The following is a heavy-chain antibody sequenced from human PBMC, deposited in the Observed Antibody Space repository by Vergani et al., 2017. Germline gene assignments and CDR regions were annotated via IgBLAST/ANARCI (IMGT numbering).Heavy chain of an antibody. J-gene: IGHJ6*03. CDR2: ISAYNGNT. CDR3: ARGRPPVLLYYYYYYMDV. V-gene: IGHV1-18*01. CDR1: GYTFTSYG. D-gene: IGHD2-21*01. Sequence: QVQLVQSGAEVKKPGASVKVSCKASGYTFTSYGISWVRQAPGQGLEWMGWISAYNGNTNYAQKLQGRVTMTTDTSTSTAYMELSSLRSEDTAVYYCARGRPPVLLYYYYYYMDVWGKGTTVTVSS.